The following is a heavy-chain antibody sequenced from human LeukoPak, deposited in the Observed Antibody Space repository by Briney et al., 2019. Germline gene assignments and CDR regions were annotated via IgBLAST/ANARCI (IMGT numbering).Heavy chain of an antibody. CDR3: ARAGSYVQLLSS. D-gene: IGHD1-1*01. J-gene: IGHJ5*02. V-gene: IGHV4-34*01. Sequence: SETLTLMCSVYGGPFSGYYWSGIRQPPGKGLEWIGEINHSGSTNYNPSLKSRVTISVDTSKNQFSLKLSSVTAADTAVYYCARAGSYVQLLSSWGQGTLVTVSS. CDR2: INHSGST. CDR1: GGPFSGYY.